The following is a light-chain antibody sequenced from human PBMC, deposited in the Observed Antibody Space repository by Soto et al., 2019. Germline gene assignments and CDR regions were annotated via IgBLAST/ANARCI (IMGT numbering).Light chain of an antibody. Sequence: QSALTQPASVSGSPGQSITISCTGTSIDVGGYNYVSWYQQHPGKAPRLMIYEVSNRPSGVSNRFSGSKSGNTASLTVSGLQAEDEADYYCSSYAGSSNVFGTGTKVTVL. V-gene: IGLV2-14*01. J-gene: IGLJ1*01. CDR3: SSYAGSSNV. CDR1: SIDVGGYNY. CDR2: EVS.